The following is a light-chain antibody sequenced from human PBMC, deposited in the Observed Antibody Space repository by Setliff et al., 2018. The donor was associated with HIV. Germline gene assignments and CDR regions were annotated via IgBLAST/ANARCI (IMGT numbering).Light chain of an antibody. CDR1: SSDVGGYNF. CDR2: DVS. J-gene: IGLJ2*01. CDR3: CSYAGTFLV. V-gene: IGLV2-11*01. Sequence: QSVLTQPRSVSGSPGQSVTISCTGTSSDVGGYNFVSWYQQHPGKAPKFMIYDVSKRPSGVPDRFSGSKSGNTASLTISGLQAEDEADYYCCSYAGTFLVFGGGTKVTV.